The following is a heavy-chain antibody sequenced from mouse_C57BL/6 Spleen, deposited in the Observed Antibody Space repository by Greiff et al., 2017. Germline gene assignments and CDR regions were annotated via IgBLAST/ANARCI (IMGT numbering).Heavy chain of an antibody. D-gene: IGHD1-1*01. Sequence: EVQLVESGGGLVQPGGSLSLSCAASGFTFTDYYMSWVRQPPGQALEWLGFIRNKANGYTTEYSASVKGRFTISRDTSQSILYLQMNALTAEDSATYYCTRSPLLLRYPSWYFDVWGTGTTVTVAT. CDR2: IRNKANGYTT. CDR3: TRSPLLLRYPSWYFDV. V-gene: IGHV7-3*01. CDR1: GFTFTDYY. J-gene: IGHJ1*03.